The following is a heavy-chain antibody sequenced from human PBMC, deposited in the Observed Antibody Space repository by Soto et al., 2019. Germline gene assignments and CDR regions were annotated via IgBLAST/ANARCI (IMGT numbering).Heavy chain of an antibody. J-gene: IGHJ3*02. CDR3: ADTAAATDAFDI. D-gene: IGHD2-15*01. CDR2: INPSGGST. V-gene: IGHV1-46*01. Sequence: QVQLVQSGAEVKKPGASVKVSCKASGYTFTSYYMHWVRQAPGQGLEWMGIINPSGGSTSYAQKFQGRVTMTRDTSTSTVYMELSSLRSEDTAVYYCADTAAATDAFDIWGQGTMVTVSS. CDR1: GYTFTSYY.